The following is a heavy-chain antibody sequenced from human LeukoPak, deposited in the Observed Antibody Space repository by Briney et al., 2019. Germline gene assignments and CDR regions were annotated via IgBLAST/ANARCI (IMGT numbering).Heavy chain of an antibody. CDR2: INPKSGGT. J-gene: IGHJ4*02. CDR3: ARCVYDILSGHYPIDY. CDR1: GYTFTGYY. D-gene: IGHD3-9*01. Sequence: GASVKVSCKASGYTFTGYYMHWVRQAPGQGLEWMGWINPKSGGTNYAQEFQGRVTMTRDTSISTAYMELSRLISDDTAVYYCARCVYDILSGHYPIDYWGQGTLVTVSS. V-gene: IGHV1-2*02.